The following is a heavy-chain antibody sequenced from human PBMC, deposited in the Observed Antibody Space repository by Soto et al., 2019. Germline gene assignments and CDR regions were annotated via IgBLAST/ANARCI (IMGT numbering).Heavy chain of an antibody. V-gene: IGHV4-39*01. CDR3: ARNYSSGSRNSCDP. Sequence: PSETLSLTCRISDGSINSSSYFWGWVRQPPGMALECIVSIDYSGFAYPIPTPSRRVTISVDTAKNRCSLKLGSRTAADTAVCYWARNYSSGSRNSCDPWGQGTLVP. J-gene: IGHJ5*02. CDR2: IDYSGFA. CDR1: DGSINSSSYF. D-gene: IGHD6-25*01.